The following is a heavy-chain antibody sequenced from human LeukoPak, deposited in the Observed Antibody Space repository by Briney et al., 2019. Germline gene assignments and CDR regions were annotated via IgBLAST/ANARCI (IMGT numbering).Heavy chain of an antibody. CDR3: ARDLQEGFFDY. Sequence: PSETLSLTCTVSGGSVSSGSYYWSWIRQPPGKGLEWIGYIYYSGSTNYNPSLKSRVTISVDTSKNRFSLKLSSVTAADTAVYYCARDLQEGFFDYWGQGTLVTVSS. V-gene: IGHV4-61*01. CDR2: IYYSGST. CDR1: GGSVSSGSYY. J-gene: IGHJ4*02.